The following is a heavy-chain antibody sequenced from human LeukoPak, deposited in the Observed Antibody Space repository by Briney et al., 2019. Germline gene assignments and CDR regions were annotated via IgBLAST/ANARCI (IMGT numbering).Heavy chain of an antibody. CDR3: ARDNYYGSGSWGYFDY. CDR2: IYYSGST. V-gene: IGHV4-59*01. CDR1: GGSISSYY. D-gene: IGHD3-10*01. Sequence: SETLSLTCTVSGGSISSYYWSWIRQPPGKGLEWIGYIYYSGSTNYNPSLKSRVTISVDTSKNQFSLKLSSVTAADTAVYYCARDNYYGSGSWGYFDYWGQGTLVTVSS. J-gene: IGHJ4*02.